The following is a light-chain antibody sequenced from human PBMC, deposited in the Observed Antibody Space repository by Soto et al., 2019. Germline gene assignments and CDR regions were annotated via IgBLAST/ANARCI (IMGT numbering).Light chain of an antibody. Sequence: DIQMTQSPSTLSASVGDRVTITCRASQSISSWLAWYQQKPGKAPKLLIYDASSLESGVPSRFSGSGSGTEITLTISTLQPHDFATYYCQQYNSYPGTYGQGTKLEIK. CDR3: QQYNSYPGT. CDR1: QSISSW. CDR2: DAS. J-gene: IGKJ1*01. V-gene: IGKV1-5*01.